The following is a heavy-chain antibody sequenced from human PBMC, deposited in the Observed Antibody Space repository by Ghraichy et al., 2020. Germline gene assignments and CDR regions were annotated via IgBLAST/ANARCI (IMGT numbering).Heavy chain of an antibody. CDR1: GFTFDDYA. CDR2: ISGDGGST. J-gene: IGHJ3*02. V-gene: IGHV3-43*02. D-gene: IGHD2-15*01. Sequence: VGSLRLSCAASGFTFDDYAMHWVRQAPGKGLEWVSLISGDGGSTYYADSVKGRFTISRDNSKNSLYLQMNSLRTEDTALYYCAKDIGGAATVSDAFDIWGQGTMVTVSS. CDR3: AKDIGGAATVSDAFDI.